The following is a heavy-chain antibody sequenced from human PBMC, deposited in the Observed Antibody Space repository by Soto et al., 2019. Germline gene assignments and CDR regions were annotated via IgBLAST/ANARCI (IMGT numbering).Heavy chain of an antibody. J-gene: IGHJ4*02. V-gene: IGHV4-31*03. Sequence: TSETLSLTCTVSGGSISSGGYYWSWIRQHPGKGLEWIGYTYYSGSTYYNPSLKSRVTISVDTSKNQFSLKLSSVTAADTAVYYCARDKWELRYFDYWGQGTLVTVSS. D-gene: IGHD1-26*01. CDR1: GGSISSGGYY. CDR3: ARDKWELRYFDY. CDR2: TYYSGST.